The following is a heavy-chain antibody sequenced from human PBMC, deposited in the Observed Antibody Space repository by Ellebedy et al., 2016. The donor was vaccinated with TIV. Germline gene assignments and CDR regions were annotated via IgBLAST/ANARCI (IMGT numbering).Heavy chain of an antibody. CDR1: GFTFSSYS. CDR3: AKDQWPWELLYAFDI. D-gene: IGHD1-26*01. CDR2: ISSSSSYI. J-gene: IGHJ3*02. V-gene: IGHV3-21*04. Sequence: GGSLRLXXAASGFTFSSYSMNWVRQAPGKGLEWVSSISSSSSYIYYADSVKGRFTISRDNSKNTLYLQMNSLRAEDTAVYYCAKDQWPWELLYAFDIWGQGTMVTVSS.